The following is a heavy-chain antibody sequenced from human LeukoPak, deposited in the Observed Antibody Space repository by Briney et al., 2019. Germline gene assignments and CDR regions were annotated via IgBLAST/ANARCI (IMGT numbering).Heavy chain of an antibody. CDR2: IYHSGST. Sequence: SETLSLTCTVSGASISSSDYYWGWIRQPPGKGLEWIGSIYHSGSTYYNPSLKSRVTISVDTSKNQFSLKVSSVTVADTAVYYCARHPTFSGYKYYFDNWGQGTLVTVSS. CDR3: ARHPTFSGYKYYFDN. J-gene: IGHJ4*02. CDR1: GASISSSDYY. D-gene: IGHD5-12*01. V-gene: IGHV4-39*01.